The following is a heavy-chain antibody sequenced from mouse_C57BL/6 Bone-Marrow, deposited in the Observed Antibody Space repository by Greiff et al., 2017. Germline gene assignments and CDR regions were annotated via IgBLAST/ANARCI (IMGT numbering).Heavy chain of an antibody. J-gene: IGHJ3*01. CDR2: ISFKSVNYAS. CDR1: GFTFSNYW. CDR3: TALWGAY. V-gene: IGHV6-3*01. D-gene: IGHD1-1*02. Sequence: EVKLQESGGGLVQPGGSMKLSCVASGFTFSNYWMNWVRQFPEKGLEWVAKISFKSVNYASHYAVSVKGKFTITRDDPKISIYLQKNNVRDEGTGNYYCTALWGAYWGQGTLVTVSA.